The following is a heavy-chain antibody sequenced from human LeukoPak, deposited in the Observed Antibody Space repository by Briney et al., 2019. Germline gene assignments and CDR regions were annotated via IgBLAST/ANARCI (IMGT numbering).Heavy chain of an antibody. J-gene: IGHJ4*02. D-gene: IGHD3-22*01. CDR1: GYTFTGYY. V-gene: IGHV1-2*02. CDR2: INPKSGGT. CDR3: ARDIGQGSRWLYDY. Sequence: ASVKVSCKASGYTFTGYYMHWVRQAPGQGLEWMGWINPKSGGTNYAQKFQGRVTMTRDTSITTAYMELSSLRSADTALYYCARDIGQGSRWLYDYWGQGTLVTVSS.